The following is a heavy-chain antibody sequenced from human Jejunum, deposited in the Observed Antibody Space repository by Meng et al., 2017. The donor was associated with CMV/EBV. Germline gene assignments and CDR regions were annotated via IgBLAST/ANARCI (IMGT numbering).Heavy chain of an antibody. Sequence: GFTFTSYSLNWVRQAPGKGLEWLSYISSTSTYIYHADSVKGRFTISRDNVKNSVYLQMNSLRAEDTAVYYCARAVDYGDPNWFDAWGQGTLVTVSS. CDR1: GFTFTSYS. CDR3: ARAVDYGDPNWFDA. CDR2: ISSTSTYI. J-gene: IGHJ5*02. V-gene: IGHV3-21*01. D-gene: IGHD4-17*01.